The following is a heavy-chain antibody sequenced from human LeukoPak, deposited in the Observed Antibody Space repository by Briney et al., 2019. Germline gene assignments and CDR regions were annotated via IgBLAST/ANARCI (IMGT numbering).Heavy chain of an antibody. V-gene: IGHV4-30-4*08. J-gene: IGHJ3*02. Sequence: SETLSLTCTVSGGSISSGDYYWSWIRRPPGKGLEWIGYIYYSGSTYYNPSLKSRVTISVGTSKNQFSLKLSSVTAADTAVYYCARGKKPDYGDYEGAFDIWGQRTMVTVSS. CDR3: ARGKKPDYGDYEGAFDI. CDR1: GGSISSGDYY. D-gene: IGHD4-17*01. CDR2: IYYSGST.